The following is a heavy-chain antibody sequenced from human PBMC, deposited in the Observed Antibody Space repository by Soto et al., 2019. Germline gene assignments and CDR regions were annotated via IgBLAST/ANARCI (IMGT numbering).Heavy chain of an antibody. V-gene: IGHV1-8*02. Sequence: QVQLVQSGAEVKKPGASVKVSCKASGYTFTSYDINWVRQATGQGLEWMGWMNPNSGNTGYAQKFQGRSTRTRNTAINTAYMELSSLSSEDTAVYYCAIVGARPPDYWGQGTLVTVSS. CDR2: MNPNSGNT. J-gene: IGHJ4*02. CDR1: GYTFTSYD. D-gene: IGHD1-26*01. CDR3: AIVGARPPDY.